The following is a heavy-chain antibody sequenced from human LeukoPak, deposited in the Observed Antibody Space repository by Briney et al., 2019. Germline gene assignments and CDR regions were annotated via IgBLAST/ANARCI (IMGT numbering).Heavy chain of an antibody. Sequence: GGSLRLSCAASGFTFSNYAMSWVRQAPGKGLEWVANIKQDGSEKYYVDSVKGRFTISRDNAKNSLYLQMNSLRAEDTAVYYCARASVAVAGTFGYWGQGTLVTVSS. D-gene: IGHD6-19*01. CDR3: ARASVAVAGTFGY. CDR1: GFTFSNYA. V-gene: IGHV3-7*01. CDR2: IKQDGSEK. J-gene: IGHJ4*02.